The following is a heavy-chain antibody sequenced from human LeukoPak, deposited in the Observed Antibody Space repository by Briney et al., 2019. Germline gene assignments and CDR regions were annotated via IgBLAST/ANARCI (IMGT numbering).Heavy chain of an antibody. J-gene: IGHJ6*02. D-gene: IGHD4-17*01. V-gene: IGHV4-59*01. CDR3: ARGATVTAYYYYYYGMDV. CDR1: GGSISSYY. CDR2: IYYSGST. Sequence: PSETLSLTCTVSGGSISSYYWSWIRQPPGKGLEWIGYIYYSGSTNYNPSLKSRVTISVDTSKNQFSLKLSSVTAADTAVYYCARGATVTAYYYYYYGMDVWGQGTTVTVS.